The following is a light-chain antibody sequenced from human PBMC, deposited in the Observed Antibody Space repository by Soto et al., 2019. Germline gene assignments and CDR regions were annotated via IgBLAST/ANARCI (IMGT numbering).Light chain of an antibody. CDR1: QDISNY. CDR2: DAS. J-gene: IGKJ1*01. Sequence: DIQMTQSPSSLSASVGDRVTITCQASQDISNYLNWYQQKPGKAPKLLIYDASNLETGVPSRFSGSGSGIDFTFTISSLQPEDIATYYCQQYDNLWWTFGQGTKVEIK. CDR3: QQYDNLWWT. V-gene: IGKV1-33*01.